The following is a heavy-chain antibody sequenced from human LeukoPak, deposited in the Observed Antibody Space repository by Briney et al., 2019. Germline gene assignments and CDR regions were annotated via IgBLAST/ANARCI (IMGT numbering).Heavy chain of an antibody. J-gene: IGHJ4*02. Sequence: SQTLSLTCTVSGGSISSGGYYWSWIRQHPGKGLEWIGYIYYSGSTYYNPSLKSRVAISVDTSKNQFSLKLSSVTAADTAVYYCARDYYDSSGYYYFDYWGQGTLVTVSS. V-gene: IGHV4-31*03. CDR3: ARDYYDSSGYYYFDY. CDR1: GGSISSGGYY. CDR2: IYYSGST. D-gene: IGHD3-22*01.